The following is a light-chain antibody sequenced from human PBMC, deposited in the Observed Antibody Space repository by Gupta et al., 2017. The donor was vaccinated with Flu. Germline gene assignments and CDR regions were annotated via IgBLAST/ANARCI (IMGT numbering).Light chain of an antibody. V-gene: IGKV3-20*01. J-gene: IGKJ4*02. Sequence: LTQSPDTLSLPAGERAILSFRASQGVSSTYIAWYQKKAGQTFRLLIYGESTRATDIPDRFIGGGSGTEFTLTISGREPEESATYFCQQEGCIPHTFGGGKKVHIK. CDR2: GES. CDR3: QQEGCIPHT. CDR1: QGVSSTY.